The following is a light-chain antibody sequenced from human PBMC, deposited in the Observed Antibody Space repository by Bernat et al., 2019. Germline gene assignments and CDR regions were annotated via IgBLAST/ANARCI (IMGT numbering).Light chain of an antibody. J-gene: IGLJ3*02. CDR1: SGHSGYT. Sequence: QPVLTQSSSASASLGSSVKLTCTLSSGHSGYTIAWHQQQPGKAPRYLMKLEGSGSYNKGSGVPDRFSGSSSGADRYLTITNLQSEDEVDYDCETLNSNTRVFGGGTKLTVL. CDR2: LEGSGSY. CDR3: ETLNSNTRV. V-gene: IGLV4-60*03.